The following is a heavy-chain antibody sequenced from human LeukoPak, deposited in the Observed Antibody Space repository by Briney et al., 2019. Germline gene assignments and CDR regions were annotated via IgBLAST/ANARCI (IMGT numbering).Heavy chain of an antibody. D-gene: IGHD6-13*01. CDR1: GYTFTSYG. Sequence: ASVKVSCKASGYTFTSYGISWVRQAPGQGLEWMGWISAYNGNTNYAQKLQGRVTMTTDTSTSTAYMELRSLRSDDTAVYYYARVGIAAAGTVWFDPWGQGTLVTVSS. CDR2: ISAYNGNT. CDR3: ARVGIAAAGTVWFDP. J-gene: IGHJ5*02. V-gene: IGHV1-18*01.